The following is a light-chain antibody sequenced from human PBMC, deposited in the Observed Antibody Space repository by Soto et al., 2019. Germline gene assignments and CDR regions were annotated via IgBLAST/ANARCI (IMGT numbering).Light chain of an antibody. CDR3: QQYNSYPRT. J-gene: IGKJ1*01. V-gene: IGKV1-5*01. CDR2: DAP. Sequence: DIQMTQSPSSLSASIGDRVTITCRASQTVNTYLHWYQQKPGKAPKLLIYDAPSLESGVPSRFSGSGSGTEFTLTISSLQPDDFATYYCQQYNSYPRTFGQGTKVDIK. CDR1: QTVNTY.